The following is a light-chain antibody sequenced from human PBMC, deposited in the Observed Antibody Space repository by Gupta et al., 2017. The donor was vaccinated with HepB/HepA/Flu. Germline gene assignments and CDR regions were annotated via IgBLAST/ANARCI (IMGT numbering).Light chain of an antibody. Sequence: QPVLTQPPSASGTPGQRVAISCSGSSSNVGRDNVHWYRQLPGTAPKLLIYNDDRRPSGVPDRFSGSKSGTSASLAISGLRSEDEADYYCAAWDNSLSAYVFGTGTWVTVL. CDR2: NDD. V-gene: IGLV1-47*02. CDR1: SSNVGRDN. J-gene: IGLJ1*01. CDR3: AAWDNSLSAYV.